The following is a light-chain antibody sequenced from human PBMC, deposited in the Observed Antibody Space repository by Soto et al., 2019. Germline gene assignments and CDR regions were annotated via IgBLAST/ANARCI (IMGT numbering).Light chain of an antibody. V-gene: IGLV2-14*03. CDR3: SSYTNNSPNCV. Sequence: AVTQPASVSGSPGQSITISCTGTNSDVGSSNSVSWYQHHPGKAPKLIIYDVNSRPSGVSNRFSGSKSGNTASLTISGLLVEDEADYYCSSYTNNSPNCVFGTGTKVTVL. CDR1: NSDVGSSNS. CDR2: DVN. J-gene: IGLJ1*01.